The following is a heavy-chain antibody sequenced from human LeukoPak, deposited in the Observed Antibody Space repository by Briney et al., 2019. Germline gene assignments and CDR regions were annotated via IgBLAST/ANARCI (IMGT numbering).Heavy chain of an antibody. D-gene: IGHD3-16*02. Sequence: PSETLSLTCTVSGGSISSSNYYWGWIRQPPGKGLEWIGSMYYSGNTDYNPSLKSRVTISVDTSKNQFSLKVNSATAADTAVYYCARTLGWASSRYPFDGWGQGTLDTVSS. J-gene: IGHJ4*02. V-gene: IGHV4-39*01. CDR3: ARTLGWASSRYPFDG. CDR2: MYYSGNT. CDR1: GGSISSSNYY.